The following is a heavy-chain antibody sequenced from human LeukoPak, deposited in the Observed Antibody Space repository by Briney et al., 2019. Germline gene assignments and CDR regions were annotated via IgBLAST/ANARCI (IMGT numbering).Heavy chain of an antibody. J-gene: IGHJ4*02. Sequence: SETLSLTCTVSGGSISSYYWSWIRQPPGKGLEWIGYIYYSGSTNYNPSLKSRVTISVDTSKNQFSLKLSSVTAADTAIYYCARDKNAYSSSRYYDYWGQGTLVTVSS. D-gene: IGHD6-13*01. CDR2: IYYSGST. V-gene: IGHV4-59*12. CDR1: GGSISSYY. CDR3: ARDKNAYSSSRYYDY.